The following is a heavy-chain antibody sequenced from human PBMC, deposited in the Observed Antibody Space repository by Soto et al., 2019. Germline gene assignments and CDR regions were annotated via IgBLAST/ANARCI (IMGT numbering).Heavy chain of an antibody. J-gene: IGHJ4*02. CDR3: AKKEGDSDGYPWRFDY. CDR1: GFTFSSHA. V-gene: IGHV3-23*01. Sequence: PGGSLRLSCAASGFTFSSHAMSWVRQAPGKGLEWVSALSRSGVTTYYADSVKGRFTISRDTFKNTLYLQMNSLRAEDTALYYCAKKEGDSDGYPWRFDYWGQGTLVTVSS. D-gene: IGHD3-22*01. CDR2: LSRSGVTT.